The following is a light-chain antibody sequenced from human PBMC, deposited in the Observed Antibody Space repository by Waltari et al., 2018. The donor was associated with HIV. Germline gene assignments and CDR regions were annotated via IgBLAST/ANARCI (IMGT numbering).Light chain of an antibody. CDR2: GAS. CDR3: QQQTSYPLT. J-gene: IGKJ3*01. V-gene: IGKV1-9*01. CDR1: HGIRNY. Sequence: LTQSPPFLSASVGDGIPITCRASHGIRNYLAWYQRKQGRAPKLLIYGASTLADGVPSRFGGSGSGTEFTLTITRLQPEDFATYYCQQQTSYPLTFGPGTRVDVK.